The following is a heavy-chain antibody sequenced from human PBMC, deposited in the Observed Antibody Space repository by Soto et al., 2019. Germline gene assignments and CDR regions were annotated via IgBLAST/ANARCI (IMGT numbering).Heavy chain of an antibody. D-gene: IGHD3-16*01. CDR1: GGSISSYY. CDR2: IYYSGST. Sequence: SETLSLTCTVSGGSISSYYWSWIRQPPGKGLEWIGYIYYSGSTNYNPSLKSRVTISVDTSKNQFSLKLSSVTAADTTVYYCARRYGGNFDYWGQGTLVTVSS. V-gene: IGHV4-59*01. J-gene: IGHJ4*02. CDR3: ARRYGGNFDY.